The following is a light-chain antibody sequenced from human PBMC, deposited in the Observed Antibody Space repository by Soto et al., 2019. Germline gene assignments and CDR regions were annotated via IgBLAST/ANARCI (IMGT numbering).Light chain of an antibody. Sequence: DIQMTQSPSSLSASVGDRVTITCRATQAIGNNLNWYQQKPGKAPKVLISAASTLQSGVPSRFSGSGSATKFTLTITSLQPEDFATYHCQQSNTIPYTFGQGTKLEIK. V-gene: IGKV1-39*01. CDR1: QAIGNN. CDR2: AAS. CDR3: QQSNTIPYT. J-gene: IGKJ2*01.